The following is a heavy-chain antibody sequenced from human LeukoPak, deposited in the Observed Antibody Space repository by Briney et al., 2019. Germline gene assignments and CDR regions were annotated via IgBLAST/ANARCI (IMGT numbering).Heavy chain of an antibody. CDR3: ARLRGGNWNYYYGMDV. CDR1: GGSFSGYY. CDR2: IYYSGST. Sequence: SETLSLTCAVYGGSFSGYYWSWIRQPPGKGLEWIGYIYYSGSTNYNPSLKSRVTISVDTSKNQFSLKLSSVTAADTAVYYCARLRGGNWNYYYGMDVWGQGTTVTVSS. J-gene: IGHJ6*02. V-gene: IGHV4-59*08. D-gene: IGHD1-20*01.